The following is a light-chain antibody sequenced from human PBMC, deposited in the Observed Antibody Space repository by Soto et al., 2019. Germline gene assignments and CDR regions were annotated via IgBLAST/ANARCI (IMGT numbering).Light chain of an antibody. CDR2: GAS. CDR1: QSVTTQ. J-gene: IGKJ1*01. CDR3: LHYKDWPRWT. Sequence: IVLTQSPGTLSLSPGETATLSCRASQSVTTQLAWYQQKRGRAPRLLIYGASTTATGIPARFSGSGSGTEFTLTIDSLQSEDFAVYYCLHYKDWPRWTFGQGTKVDIK. V-gene: IGKV3-15*01.